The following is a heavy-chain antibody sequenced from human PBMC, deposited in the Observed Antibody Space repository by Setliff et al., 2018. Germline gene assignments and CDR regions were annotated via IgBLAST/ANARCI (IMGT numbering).Heavy chain of an antibody. CDR2: IYYNGRS. Sequence: SETLSLTCTVSGGSISNYYWSWIRQSPGKGLECIGFIYYNGRSDHNPSFQSRVTMSVDRSKNQFSLNLRAMTAADTAVYYCARLRGAFDYWGQGTLVTVSS. D-gene: IGHD3-16*01. J-gene: IGHJ4*02. V-gene: IGHV4-59*01. CDR1: GGSISNYY. CDR3: ARLRGAFDY.